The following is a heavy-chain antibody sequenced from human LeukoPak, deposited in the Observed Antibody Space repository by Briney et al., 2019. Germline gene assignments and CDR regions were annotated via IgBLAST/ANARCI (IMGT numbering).Heavy chain of an antibody. CDR2: ISSSGSTI. Sequence: PGGSLRLSCAASGFTFSDYYMSWIRQAPGKGLEWVSYISSSGSTIYYADSVKGRFTISRDNAKNSLYLQMNSLRAEDTAVYYCARDQWDTAMVYFDYWGQGTLVTVSS. CDR3: ARDQWDTAMVYFDY. D-gene: IGHD5-18*01. CDR1: GFTFSDYY. J-gene: IGHJ4*02. V-gene: IGHV3-11*04.